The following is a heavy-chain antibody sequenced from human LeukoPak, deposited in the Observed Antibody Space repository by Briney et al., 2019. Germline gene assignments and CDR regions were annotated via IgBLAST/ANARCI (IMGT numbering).Heavy chain of an antibody. CDR3: ARQGDRGIHDYGDYISGLFDY. D-gene: IGHD4-17*01. CDR2: IYYSGST. Sequence: PSETLSLTCTVSGGSISSYYWSWIRQPPGKGLEWIGYIYYSGSTNYSPSLKSRVTISVDTSKNQFSLKLSSVTAADTAVYYCARQGDRGIHDYGDYISGLFDYWGQGTLVTVSS. CDR1: GGSISSYY. V-gene: IGHV4-59*01. J-gene: IGHJ4*02.